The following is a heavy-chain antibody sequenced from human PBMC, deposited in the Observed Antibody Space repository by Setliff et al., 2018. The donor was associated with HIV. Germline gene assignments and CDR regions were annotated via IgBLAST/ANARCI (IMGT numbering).Heavy chain of an antibody. CDR1: GYTFTNYA. Sequence: ASVKVSCKATGYTFTNYAMNWVRQAPGQGLEWMGWINTNTGNPTYAQGFTGRFVFSLDTSVSTAYLQISSLKAEDTAVYYCAKVSQPLVYHVVFHIWGQGTMVTVSS. J-gene: IGHJ3*02. D-gene: IGHD2-2*02. V-gene: IGHV7-4-1*02. CDR3: AKVSQPLVYHVVFHI. CDR2: INTNTGNP.